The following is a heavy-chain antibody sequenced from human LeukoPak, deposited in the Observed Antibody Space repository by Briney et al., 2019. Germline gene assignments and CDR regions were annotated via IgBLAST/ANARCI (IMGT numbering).Heavy chain of an antibody. CDR3: LTVVETTIAAFDI. V-gene: IGHV3-74*01. Sequence: GGSLRLSRAASGFTFSNYWLHWVRQAPGKGLVWVSRIDANAKTTSYADSVKGRFTISTDNAKKTLYLQMNSLRVEDTAVYYCLTVVETTIAAFDIWGQGTMVTVSS. CDR1: GFTFSNYW. CDR2: IDANAKTT. D-gene: IGHD1-26*01. J-gene: IGHJ3*02.